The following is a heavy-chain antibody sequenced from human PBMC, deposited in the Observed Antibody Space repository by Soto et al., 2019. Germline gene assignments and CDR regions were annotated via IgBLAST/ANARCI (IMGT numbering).Heavy chain of an antibody. J-gene: IGHJ4*02. CDR3: ARAQRGGAADRYLFY. Sequence: SETLSLTCAVSGGSISSSNWWSWVRQPPGKGLEWIGEIYHSGSTNYNPSLKSRVTISVDKSKNQFSLKLGSVTAADTAVYYCARAQRGGAADRYLFYWGQGTLVTVSS. V-gene: IGHV4-4*02. CDR2: IYHSGST. CDR1: GGSISSSNW. D-gene: IGHD6-13*01.